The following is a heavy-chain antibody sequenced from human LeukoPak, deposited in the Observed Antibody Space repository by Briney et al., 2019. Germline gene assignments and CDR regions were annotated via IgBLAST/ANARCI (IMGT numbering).Heavy chain of an antibody. CDR1: GDSISGYF. V-gene: IGHV4-59*12. CDR2: IHYSGAT. CDR3: ARDTLVVPAPVDAFDI. Sequence: PSENLSLTCTVSGDSISGYFWSWIRQTPGKGLEWIGYIHYSGATNYNPSLKSRVTMSVDTSKDQFSLKLSSVNAADTAMYYCARDTLVVPAPVDAFDIWGQGTMVTVSS. D-gene: IGHD2-2*01. J-gene: IGHJ3*02.